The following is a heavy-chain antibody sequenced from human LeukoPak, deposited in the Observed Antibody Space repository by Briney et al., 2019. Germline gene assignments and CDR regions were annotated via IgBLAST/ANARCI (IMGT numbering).Heavy chain of an antibody. D-gene: IGHD3-22*01. J-gene: IGHJ3*02. Sequence: PGGSLRLSCAASGFTSSDYYMSWIRQAPGKGLEWVSYISSSGSTTYYADSVKGRFTISRDNAKNSLYLQMNSLRAEDTAVYYCARDRGHYYDSSGLRCAFDIWGQGTMVTVSS. CDR3: ARDRGHYYDSSGLRCAFDI. V-gene: IGHV3-11*04. CDR2: ISSSGSTT. CDR1: GFTSSDYY.